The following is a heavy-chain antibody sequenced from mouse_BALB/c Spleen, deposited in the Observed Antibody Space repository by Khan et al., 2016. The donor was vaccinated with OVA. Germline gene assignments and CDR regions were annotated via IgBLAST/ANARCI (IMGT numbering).Heavy chain of an antibody. CDR1: GDSITTGY. CDR3: ARSTYRYAFVY. D-gene: IGHD2-14*01. Sequence: VQLKESGPSLVKPSQTLSLTCSVTGDSITTGYWNWIRKFPGNKLEYMGYIIYTGYTYYNPSLKSRISLTRHTSNNQYYLQLNSVTDDDTSTYYCARSTYRYAFVYWGQGTLVTVSA. J-gene: IGHJ3*01. CDR2: IIYTGYT. V-gene: IGHV3-8*02.